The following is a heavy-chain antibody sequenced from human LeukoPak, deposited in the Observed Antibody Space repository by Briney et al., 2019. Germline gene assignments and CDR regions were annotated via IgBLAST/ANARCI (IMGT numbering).Heavy chain of an antibody. D-gene: IGHD3-22*01. CDR1: GYTLTELS. V-gene: IGHV1-24*01. Sequence: ASVKVSCKVSGYTLTELSMHWVRQAPGKGLERMGGFDPEDGETIYAQKFQGRVTMTEDTSTDTAYMELSSLRSEDTAVYYCATVEYYDSSGYYYFDYWGQGTLVTVSS. J-gene: IGHJ4*02. CDR2: FDPEDGET. CDR3: ATVEYYDSSGYYYFDY.